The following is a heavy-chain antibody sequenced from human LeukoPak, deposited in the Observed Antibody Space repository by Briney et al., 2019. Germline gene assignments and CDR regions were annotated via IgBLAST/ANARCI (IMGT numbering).Heavy chain of an antibody. Sequence: GGSLRLSCAASGFTFSSYSMNWVRQAPGKGLEWVSSISSSSSYIYYADSVKGRFTTSRDNAKNSLYLQMNSLRAEDTAVYYCERVERGYYDSKVAFDIWGQGTMVTVSS. J-gene: IGHJ3*02. V-gene: IGHV3-21*01. D-gene: IGHD3-22*01. CDR1: GFTFSSYS. CDR2: ISSSSSYI. CDR3: ERVERGYYDSKVAFDI.